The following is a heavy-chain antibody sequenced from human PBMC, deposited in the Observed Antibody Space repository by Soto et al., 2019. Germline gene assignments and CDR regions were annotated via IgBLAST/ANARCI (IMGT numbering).Heavy chain of an antibody. CDR3: ARSTHDYGDYSWFDP. D-gene: IGHD4-17*01. V-gene: IGHV4-30-2*01. Sequence: PSETLSLTCAVSGGSISSGGYSWSWIRQPPGKGLEWIGYIYHSGSTYYNPSLKGRVTISVDRSRNQFSLKLSSVTAADTAVYYCARSTHDYGDYSWFDPWGPGTLVTVSS. CDR1: GGSISSGGYS. J-gene: IGHJ5*02. CDR2: IYHSGST.